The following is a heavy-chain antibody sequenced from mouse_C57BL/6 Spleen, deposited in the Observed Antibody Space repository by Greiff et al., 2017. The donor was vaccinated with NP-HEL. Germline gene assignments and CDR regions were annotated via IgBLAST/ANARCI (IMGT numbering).Heavy chain of an antibody. CDR1: GFNIKDDY. Sequence: EVQLQQSGAELVRPGASVKLSCTASGFNIKDDYMHWVKQRPEQGLEWIGWFDPENGDTEYASKFQGKATITADTSSNTAYLQLSSLTSEDTAVYYCTTRRSSYDYAMDYWGQGTSVTVSS. CDR2: FDPENGDT. D-gene: IGHD1-1*01. V-gene: IGHV14-4*01. CDR3: TTRRSSYDYAMDY. J-gene: IGHJ4*01.